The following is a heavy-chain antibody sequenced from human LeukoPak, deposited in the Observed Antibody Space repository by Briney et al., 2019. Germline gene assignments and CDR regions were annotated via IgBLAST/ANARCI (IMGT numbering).Heavy chain of an antibody. J-gene: IGHJ4*02. CDR3: TTGGKDY. CDR2: ISGSGGST. D-gene: IGHD3-16*01. Sequence: SGGSLRLSCAASGFTFSSYAMSWVRQAPGKGLEWVSAISGSGGSTYYADSVKGRFTISRDNSKNTLYLQMNSLKTEDTAVYYCTTGGKDYWGQGTLVTVSS. CDR1: GFTFSSYA. V-gene: IGHV3-23*01.